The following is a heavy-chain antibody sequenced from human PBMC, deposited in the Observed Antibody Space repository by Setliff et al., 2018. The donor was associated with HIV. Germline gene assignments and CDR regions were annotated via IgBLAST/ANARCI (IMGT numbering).Heavy chain of an antibody. CDR2: IHSGGST. D-gene: IGHD3-16*01. CDR1: SGSVSGYY. CDR3: SRGSYYMDV. Sequence: SETLSLTCSVSSGSVSGYYWGWIRQPPGKKLEWIGYIHSGGSTIYSASLKSRVSISVDTSKNQVSLRLSSVTAADTAVYHCSRGSYYMDVWGKGTTVTVSS. J-gene: IGHJ6*03. V-gene: IGHV4-59*08.